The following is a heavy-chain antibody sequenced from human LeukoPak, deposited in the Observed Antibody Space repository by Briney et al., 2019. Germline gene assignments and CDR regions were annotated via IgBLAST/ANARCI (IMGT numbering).Heavy chain of an antibody. J-gene: IGHJ4*02. CDR2: IYHSGST. V-gene: IGHV4-30-2*01. CDR1: GGSISSGGYY. Sequence: SETLSLTCTVSGGSISSGGYYWSWIRQPPGKGLEWIGYIYHSGSTYYNSSLKSRVTISVDRSKNQFSLKLSSVTAADTAVYYCARDGFATERQWLVLDYWGQGTLVTVSS. CDR3: ARDGFATERQWLVLDY. D-gene: IGHD6-19*01.